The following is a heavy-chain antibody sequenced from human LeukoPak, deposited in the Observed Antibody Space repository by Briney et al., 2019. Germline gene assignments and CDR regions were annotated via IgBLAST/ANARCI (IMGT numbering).Heavy chain of an antibody. Sequence: ALVKVSCKASGYTFTGYYMHWVRQAPGQGLEWMGWINPNSGGTNYAQKFQGRVTMTRDTSISTAYMELSRLRSDDTAVYYCARDDGYSYGMNDYWGRGTLVTVSS. J-gene: IGHJ4*02. V-gene: IGHV1-2*02. CDR2: INPNSGGT. CDR1: GYTFTGYY. CDR3: ARDDGYSYGMNDY. D-gene: IGHD5-18*01.